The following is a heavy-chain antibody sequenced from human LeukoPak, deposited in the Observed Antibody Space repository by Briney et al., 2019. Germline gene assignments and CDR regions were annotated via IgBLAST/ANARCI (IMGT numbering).Heavy chain of an antibody. CDR1: GFTFSDYA. V-gene: IGHV3-30*04. CDR2: ISYDGSDK. Sequence: PGGSLRLSCAASGFTFSDYALHWVRQAPGKGLEWVAVISYDGSDKYYADSVKGRFTISRDNAKNSLYLQMNSLRAEDTAVYYCAREGVRGVSCMDVWGKGTTVTISS. J-gene: IGHJ6*04. D-gene: IGHD3-10*01. CDR3: AREGVRGVSCMDV.